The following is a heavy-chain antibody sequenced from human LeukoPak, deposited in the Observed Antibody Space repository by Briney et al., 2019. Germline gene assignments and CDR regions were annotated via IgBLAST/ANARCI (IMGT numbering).Heavy chain of an antibody. CDR3: ARLLNNWFDP. J-gene: IGHJ5*02. CDR1: GASIRSGGYY. Sequence: SETLSLTCTVSGASIRSGGYYWIWIRQHPGKGLEWIGYIYYSGGSFYNPSLNSRVTISVDTSENQFSLKLSSVTAADTAVYYCARLLNNWFDPWGQGTLVTVSS. V-gene: IGHV4-31*03. CDR2: IYYSGGS.